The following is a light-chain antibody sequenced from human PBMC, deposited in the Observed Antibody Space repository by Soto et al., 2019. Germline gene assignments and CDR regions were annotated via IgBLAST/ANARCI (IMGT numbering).Light chain of an antibody. CDR3: CSYAGTATV. CDR2: EGT. V-gene: IGLV2-23*03. Sequence: QSALTQPASVSGSPGQSITISCTGTNSDVESYNLVSWFRQHPGEAPKLIVYEGTKRPSGVSNRFSGSKSGNPASPTISGLQDEDEANYYCCSYAGTATVFGTGTKLTVL. CDR1: NSDVESYNL. J-gene: IGLJ1*01.